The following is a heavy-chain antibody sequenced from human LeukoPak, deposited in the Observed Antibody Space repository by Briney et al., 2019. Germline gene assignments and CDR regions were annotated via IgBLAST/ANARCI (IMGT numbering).Heavy chain of an antibody. CDR1: GGSISSFY. J-gene: IGHJ5*02. CDR3: ARDKGTYCGGDCPPGVFDP. CDR2: FHYTGNT. Sequence: SETLSLTCTVSGGSISSFYWGWIRQPPGKGLEWIGNFHYTGNTYYNPSLQSRLTISVDTSKNQFSLKLSSVTAADTAVYYCARDKGTYCGGDCPPGVFDPWGQGTLVTVSS. D-gene: IGHD2-21*02. V-gene: IGHV4-59*12.